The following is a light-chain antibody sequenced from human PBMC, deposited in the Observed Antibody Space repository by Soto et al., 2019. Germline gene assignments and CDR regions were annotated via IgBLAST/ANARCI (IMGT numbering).Light chain of an antibody. CDR2: GAS. Sequence: EIVLTQSPGTLSLSPGERATLSCRASQSVSSSYLAWYQQKPGQAPRLLIYGASSRATGIRDRFSGSGSGIDFTLTINTLEPEDFAVYYCQQYGNSPYTFGQGTKLEIK. V-gene: IGKV3-20*01. J-gene: IGKJ2*01. CDR3: QQYGNSPYT. CDR1: QSVSSSY.